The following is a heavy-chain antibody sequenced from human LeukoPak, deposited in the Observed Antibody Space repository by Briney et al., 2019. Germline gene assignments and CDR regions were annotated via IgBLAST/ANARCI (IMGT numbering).Heavy chain of an antibody. CDR2: INHSGST. J-gene: IGHJ5*02. Sequence: SETLSLTCTVSGDSISIYYWNWIRQPPGKGLEWIGEINHSGSTNYNPSLKSRVTISVDTSKNQFSLKLSSVTAADTAVYYCARDIYSSGWYGLWGQGTLVTVSS. D-gene: IGHD6-19*01. CDR1: GDSISIYY. CDR3: ARDIYSSGWYGL. V-gene: IGHV4-34*01.